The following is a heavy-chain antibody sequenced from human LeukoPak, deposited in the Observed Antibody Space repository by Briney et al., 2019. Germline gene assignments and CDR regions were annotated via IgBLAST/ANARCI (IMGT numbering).Heavy chain of an antibody. CDR3: ARDEDGYNFWFDP. J-gene: IGHJ5*02. CDR2: INPNSGGT. V-gene: IGHV1-2*02. D-gene: IGHD5-24*01. CDR1: GYTFTGYY. Sequence: SVKVSCKASGYTFTGYYMHWVRQAPGQGLEWMGWINPNSGGTNYAQKFQGRVTMTRDASISTAYMELSRLRSDDTAVYYCARDEDGYNFWFDPWGQGTLVTVSS.